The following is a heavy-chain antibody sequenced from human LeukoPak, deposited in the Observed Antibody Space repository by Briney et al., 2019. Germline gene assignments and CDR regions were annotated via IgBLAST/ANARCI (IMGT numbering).Heavy chain of an antibody. CDR3: ARHTRMWGYFDY. V-gene: IGHV4-4*07. CDR2: LYASGPT. J-gene: IGHJ4*02. Sequence: SETLSLTCTGSGVSISTYYWSWLRQPAGKGLEWIGRLYASGPTNYNPSLKSRVTMSVDTSKNQLSLNVNSVTVADTAVYFCARHTRMWGYFDYWGQGTLVAVSS. CDR1: GVSISTYY. D-gene: IGHD1-26*01.